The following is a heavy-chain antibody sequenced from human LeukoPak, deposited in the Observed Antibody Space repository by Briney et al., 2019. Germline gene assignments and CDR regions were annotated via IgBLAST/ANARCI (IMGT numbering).Heavy chain of an antibody. Sequence: SETLSLTCTVSGGSISSSSYFWGWIRQPPGKGLEWIGSIYYSGSTYYNPSLKSRVTISVDMSKNQFSMKLSSVTAADTAVYYCARRLGGAFDNWGQGTLVTVSS. CDR3: ARRLGGAFDN. CDR1: GGSISSSSYF. J-gene: IGHJ4*02. CDR2: IYYSGST. V-gene: IGHV4-39*01. D-gene: IGHD2-21*01.